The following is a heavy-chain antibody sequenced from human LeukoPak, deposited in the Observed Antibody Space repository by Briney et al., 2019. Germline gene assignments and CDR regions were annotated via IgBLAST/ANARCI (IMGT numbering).Heavy chain of an antibody. CDR3: ASPGIAVAGTGPRDAFDI. V-gene: IGHV1-69*04. Sequence: SVKVSCKASGGTFSSYAISWVRQAPGQGLEWMGRIIPILGIANYAQKFQGRVTITADKSTSTAYMELSSLRSEDTAVYYCASPGIAVAGTGPRDAFDIWGQGTMVTVSS. CDR1: GGTFSSYA. J-gene: IGHJ3*02. CDR2: IIPILGIA. D-gene: IGHD6-19*01.